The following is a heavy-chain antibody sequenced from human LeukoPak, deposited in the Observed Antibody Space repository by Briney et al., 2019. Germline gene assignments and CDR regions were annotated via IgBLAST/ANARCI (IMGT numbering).Heavy chain of an antibody. V-gene: IGHV4-39*07. CDR3: ARGPNPLGNDNFDY. J-gene: IGHJ4*02. CDR2: VYSGGKT. Sequence: SETLSLTCSVSGGSITTTSLYWAWIRQSPGKGLEWIGTVYSGGKTFYNPSLKSRASISADTSKNQFSLRLSSVTAADTAVYYCARGPNPLGNDNFDYWGQGTLVTVSS. D-gene: IGHD1-1*01. CDR1: GGSITTTSLY.